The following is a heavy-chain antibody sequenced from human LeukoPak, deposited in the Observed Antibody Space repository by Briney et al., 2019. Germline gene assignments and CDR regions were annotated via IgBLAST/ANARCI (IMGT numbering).Heavy chain of an antibody. CDR3: ARLPGYCTGGSCYFDY. V-gene: IGHV5-51*01. Sequence: GESLKISCKGSGYSFASYWIAWVRQMPGKGLEWMGIIYPGDSDTRYSPSFQSQVTFSADKSISTTYLQWSSLKASDTAMYYCARLPGYCTGGSCYFDYWGQGTLVTVSS. J-gene: IGHJ4*02. D-gene: IGHD2-15*01. CDR1: GYSFASYW. CDR2: IYPGDSDT.